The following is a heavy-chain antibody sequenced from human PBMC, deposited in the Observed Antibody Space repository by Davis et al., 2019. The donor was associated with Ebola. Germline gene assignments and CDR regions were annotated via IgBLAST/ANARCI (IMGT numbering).Heavy chain of an antibody. D-gene: IGHD6-13*01. CDR1: GFTFSSYW. Sequence: HTGGSLRLSCAASGFTFSSYWMHWVRQAPGKGLVWVSRINSDGSSTSYADSVKGHFTISRDNSNNTLYLQTSSLRVDDTAVYYCARARRTAETQSSSWFYFDSWGQGTLVTVSS. CDR3: ARARRTAETQSSSWFYFDS. V-gene: IGHV3-74*01. J-gene: IGHJ4*02. CDR2: INSDGSST.